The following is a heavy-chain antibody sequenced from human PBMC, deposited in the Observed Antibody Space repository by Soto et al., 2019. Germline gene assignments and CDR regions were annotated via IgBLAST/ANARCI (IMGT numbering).Heavy chain of an antibody. CDR2: ISGSGGST. Sequence: GGSLRLSCAASGFTFSCYAMSWLRQAPGKGLEWVSAISGSGGSTYYADSVKGRFTISRDNSKNTLYLQMNSLRAEDTAVYYCAKRLGVLGDSTPHYYSYMDVGGKGTRVTVSS. J-gene: IGHJ6*03. V-gene: IGHV3-23*01. CDR3: AKRLGVLGDSTPHYYSYMDV. CDR1: GFTFSCYA. D-gene: IGHD3-10*01.